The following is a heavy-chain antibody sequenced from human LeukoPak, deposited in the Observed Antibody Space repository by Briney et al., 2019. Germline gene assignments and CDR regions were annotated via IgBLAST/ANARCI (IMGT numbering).Heavy chain of an antibody. J-gene: IGHJ5*02. CDR1: GGSISSETYY. CDR2: IYSSGST. CDR3: ARGGRGFDP. V-gene: IGHV4-61*02. Sequence: SETLSLTCTVSGGSISSETYYWTWVRQPAGKGLEWIGRIYSSGSTSYNPSLKSRVTISVDTSKNQFSLELNSVTASDTAVYYCARGGRGFDPWGQGTLVTVSS.